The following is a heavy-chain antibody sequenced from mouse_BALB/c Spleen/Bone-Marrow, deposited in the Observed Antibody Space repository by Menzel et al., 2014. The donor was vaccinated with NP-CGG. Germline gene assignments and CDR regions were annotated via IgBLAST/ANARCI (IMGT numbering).Heavy chain of an antibody. D-gene: IGHD2-2*01. CDR2: IDPASGNT. J-gene: IGHJ2*01. CDR1: GFNIKDTY. CDR3: ARYVYGYYFDY. V-gene: IGHV14-3*02. Sequence: VQLKQSGAELVKPGASVKLSCTASGFNIKDTYMHWVKQRPEQGLEWIGRIDPASGNTKYDPKFQGKASITADTSSNTAYLQLSSLTSEDTAVYYCARYVYGYYFDYWGQGTTLTVSS.